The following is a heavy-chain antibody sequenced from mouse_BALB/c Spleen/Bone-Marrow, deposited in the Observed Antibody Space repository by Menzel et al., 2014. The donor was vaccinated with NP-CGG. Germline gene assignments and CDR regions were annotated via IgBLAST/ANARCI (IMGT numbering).Heavy chain of an antibody. CDR3: ARQGYYGSSDY. Sequence: EVQLVESGGGLVQPGGSLKLSCAASGFDFSRYWMSWVRQAPGKGLEWIGETNPDSSTINYTPSLKDKFIISRDNAKNTLYRQMSKVISEDTALYYCARQGYYGSSDYWGQGTTLTVSS. V-gene: IGHV4-1*02. CDR1: GFDFSRYW. CDR2: TNPDSSTI. D-gene: IGHD1-1*01. J-gene: IGHJ2*01.